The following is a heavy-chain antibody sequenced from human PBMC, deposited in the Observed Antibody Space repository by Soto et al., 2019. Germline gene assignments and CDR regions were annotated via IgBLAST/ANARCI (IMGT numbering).Heavy chain of an antibody. Sequence: ASVKVSCKASGYTFTSYYMHWVRQAPGQGLEWMGIINPSGGSTRYAQKFQGRVTMTRDTSTSTVYMELSSLRSEVTAVYYCARGLIYDSSGYFFYFWGQGTLVTVSS. J-gene: IGHJ4*02. D-gene: IGHD3-22*01. V-gene: IGHV1-46*01. CDR1: GYTFTSYY. CDR3: ARGLIYDSSGYFFYF. CDR2: INPSGGST.